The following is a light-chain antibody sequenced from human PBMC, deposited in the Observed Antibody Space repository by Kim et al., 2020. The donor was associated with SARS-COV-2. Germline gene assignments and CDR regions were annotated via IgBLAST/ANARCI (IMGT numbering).Light chain of an antibody. CDR3: QSYDSSNWV. CDR2: EDY. J-gene: IGLJ2*01. V-gene: IGLV6-57*04. Sequence: NFMLTQPHSVSGSPEKTVTISCTRSGGSIASNYVPWYQQRPGSAPTTVIYEDYQRPSGVPDRFSGSIDSSSNSASLTISGLRTEDEADYYCQSYDSSNWVFGGGTQLTVL. CDR1: GGSIASNY.